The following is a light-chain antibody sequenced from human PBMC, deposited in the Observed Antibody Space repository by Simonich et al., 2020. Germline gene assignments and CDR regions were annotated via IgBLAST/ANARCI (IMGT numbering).Light chain of an antibody. CDR3: AAWDDSLSGGV. CDR2: TNN. Sequence: QSVLTQPPSASGTPGQRVTISCSGSSSNIGSNYVYWYQQLPGTAPKLLNYTNNHRPSGVPDRFSGSKSGTSASLAISGLRSEDEADYYCAAWDDSLSGGVFGGGTKLTVL. CDR1: SSNIGSNY. J-gene: IGLJ3*02. V-gene: IGLV1-47*01.